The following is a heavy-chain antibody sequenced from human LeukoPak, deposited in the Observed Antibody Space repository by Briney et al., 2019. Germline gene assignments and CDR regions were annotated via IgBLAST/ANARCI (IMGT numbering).Heavy chain of an antibody. CDR1: GFMFSNYV. CDR2: ISIGGGTT. V-gene: IGHV3-23*01. J-gene: IGHJ4*02. CDR3: ARDSRAGFDY. D-gene: IGHD3-10*01. Sequence: PGGSLRLSCGASGFMFSNYVMNWVRQAPGKGLEWVSTISIGGGTTFYADSVKGRFTISRDNAKNSLYLQMNSLRAEDTAVYYCARDSRAGFDYWGQGTLVTVSS.